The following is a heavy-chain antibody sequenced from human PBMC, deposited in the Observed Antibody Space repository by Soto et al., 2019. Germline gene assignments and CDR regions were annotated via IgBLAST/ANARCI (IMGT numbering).Heavy chain of an antibody. Sequence: QVQLVQSGAEMKRPGASVILSCKASGYIFTTYSIPWVRQTAGQGLEWMAKVDPRDGSTGYARKFRGRVTMAWDTATGTVSMEVGSLTSDDTATYYCARGRSSSREIDYWGHGTQVTVSS. J-gene: IGHJ4*01. CDR2: VDPRDGST. CDR1: GYIFTTYS. V-gene: IGHV1-46*01. CDR3: ARGRSSSREIDY. D-gene: IGHD6-13*01.